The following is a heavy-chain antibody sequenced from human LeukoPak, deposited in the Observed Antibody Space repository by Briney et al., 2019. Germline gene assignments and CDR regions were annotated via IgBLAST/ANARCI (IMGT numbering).Heavy chain of an antibody. J-gene: IGHJ4*02. D-gene: IGHD3-3*01. Sequence: SETLSLTCAVYGGSFSGYYWSWIRQPPGKGLEWIGEIHHSGSTNYNPSLKSRVTISVDTSKNQFSLKLSSVTAADTAVYYCARGSGFWSGYFIFDYWGQGTLVTVSS. CDR3: ARGSGFWSGYFIFDY. V-gene: IGHV4-34*01. CDR2: IHHSGST. CDR1: GGSFSGYY.